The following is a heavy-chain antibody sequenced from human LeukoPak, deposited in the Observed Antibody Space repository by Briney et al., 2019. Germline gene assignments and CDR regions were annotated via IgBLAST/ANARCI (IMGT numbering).Heavy chain of an antibody. CDR2: IIPIFGTA. CDR1: GGTFSSYA. D-gene: IGHD1-26*01. CDR3: AREGGEVLLDY. J-gene: IGHJ4*02. Sequence: GASVKVSCNASGGTFSSYAISWVRQAPGQGLEWMGVIIPIFGTANYAQKFQGRVTITADESTTTAYMELSSLRSKDTAVYYCAREGGEVLLDYWGQGTLVTVSS. V-gene: IGHV1-69*13.